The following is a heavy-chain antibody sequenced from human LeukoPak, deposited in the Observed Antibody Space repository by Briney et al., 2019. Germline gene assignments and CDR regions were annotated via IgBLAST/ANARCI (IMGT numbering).Heavy chain of an antibody. V-gene: IGHV3-30*02. CDR3: AKTATTVTTYFYYYYYMDV. CDR2: IRYDGSNK. J-gene: IGHJ6*03. Sequence: GGTLRLSCAASGFTFSSYGMHWVRQAPGKGLEWVAFIRYDGSNKYYADSVKGRFTISRDNSKNTLYLQMNSLRAEDTAVYYCAKTATTVTTYFYYYYYMDVWGKGTTVTVSS. D-gene: IGHD4-11*01. CDR1: GFTFSSYG.